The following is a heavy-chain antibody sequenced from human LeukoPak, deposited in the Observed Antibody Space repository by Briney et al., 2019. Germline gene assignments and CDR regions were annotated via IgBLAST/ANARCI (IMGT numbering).Heavy chain of an antibody. CDR1: GFTFSSYW. J-gene: IGHJ3*02. D-gene: IGHD4-17*01. CDR3: AREDYGADDAFDI. Sequence: PGGSLRLSCAASGFTFSSYWMSWVRQAPGKGLEWVANIKQDGSEKYYVDSVKGRFTISRDNAKNSLYLQMNSLRAEDTAVYYCAREDYGADDAFDIWGQGTMVTVSS. V-gene: IGHV3-7*01. CDR2: IKQDGSEK.